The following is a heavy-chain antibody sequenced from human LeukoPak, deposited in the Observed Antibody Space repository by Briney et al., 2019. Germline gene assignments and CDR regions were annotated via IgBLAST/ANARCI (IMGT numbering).Heavy chain of an antibody. CDR1: GGSFSGYY. V-gene: IGHV4-34*01. CDR3: ARLRITMVRGVRPYYYYMDV. J-gene: IGHJ6*03. Sequence: SETLSLTCAVYGGSFSGYYWSWIRQPPGKGLEWIGEINHSGSTNYNPSLKSRATISVDTSKNQFSLKLSSVTAADTAVYYCARLRITMVRGVRPYYYYMDVWGKGTTVTISS. CDR2: INHSGST. D-gene: IGHD3-10*01.